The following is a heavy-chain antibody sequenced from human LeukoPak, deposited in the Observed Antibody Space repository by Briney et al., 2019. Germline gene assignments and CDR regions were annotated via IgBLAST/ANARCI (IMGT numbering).Heavy chain of an antibody. CDR3: ARDIVVVPADHYYYGMDV. CDR1: GGTFSSYA. J-gene: IGHJ6*02. V-gene: IGHV1-69*13. CDR2: IIPIFGTA. D-gene: IGHD2-2*01. Sequence: SVKVSCKASGGTFSSYAISWVRQAPGQGLEWMGGIIPIFGTANYAQKFQGRVTSTADESTSTAYMELSSLRSEDTAVYYCARDIVVVPADHYYYGMDVWGQGTTVTVSS.